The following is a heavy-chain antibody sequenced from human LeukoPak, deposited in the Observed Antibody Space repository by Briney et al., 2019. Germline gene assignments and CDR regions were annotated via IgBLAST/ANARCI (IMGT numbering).Heavy chain of an antibody. D-gene: IGHD5-12*01. CDR3: ARATSPIAYDWNS. J-gene: IGHJ4*02. V-gene: IGHV1-46*01. CDR2: IDPSGPSG. CDR1: GYSFTNYK. Sequence: ASVKVSCKASGYSFTNYKIHWLRQAPGQGLQWMGIIDPSGPSGTYAQIFKGRLIVTRDTSTSTVYMQLSSLRSEDSAMYYCARATSPIAYDWNSWGQGTLVTVS.